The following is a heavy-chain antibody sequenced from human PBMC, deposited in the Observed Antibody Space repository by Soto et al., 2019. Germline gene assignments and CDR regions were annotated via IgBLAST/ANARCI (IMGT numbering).Heavy chain of an antibody. CDR2: INPNSGGT. D-gene: IGHD3-22*01. V-gene: IGHV1-2*04. J-gene: IGHJ4*02. Sequence: ASVKVSCTASGYTFTGYYMHWVRQAPGQGLEWMGWINPNSGGTNYAQKFQGWVTMTRDTSISTAYMELSRLRSDDTAVYYCARGSSRTDSSGYYEVWGQGTLVTVSS. CDR3: ARGSSRTDSSGYYEV. CDR1: GYTFTGYY.